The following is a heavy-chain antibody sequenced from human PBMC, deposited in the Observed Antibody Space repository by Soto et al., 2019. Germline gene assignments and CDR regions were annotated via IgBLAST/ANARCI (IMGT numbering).Heavy chain of an antibody. CDR2: IYYSGGT. D-gene: IGHD2-2*01. CDR3: AREHKYKDIVVVPAGPGRYYYYTDV. V-gene: IGHV4-59*01. J-gene: IGHJ6*03. CDR1: GGSISSYY. Sequence: SETLSLTCTISGGSISSYYWSWIRQPPGKGLEWIGYIYYSGGTNYNPSLKSRVTISVDTSKNQFSLKLSSVTAADTAVYYCAREHKYKDIVVVPAGPGRYYYYTDVWGKGTTVTGSS.